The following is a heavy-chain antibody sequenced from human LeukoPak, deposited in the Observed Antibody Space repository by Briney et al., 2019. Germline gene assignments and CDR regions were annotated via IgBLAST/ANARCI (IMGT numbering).Heavy chain of an antibody. CDR2: ISTYNPNT. D-gene: IGHD3-9*01. J-gene: IGHJ4*02. Sequence: HGASVKVSCKASGYSFTAYVISWVRQAPGQGLEWMGWISTYNPNTNYAQKFQGRVTMTTDTSTSTVYMELRSLRSDDTAVYYCARCPARGYDILTNYNDYWGQGTLVTVSS. CDR3: ARCPARGYDILTNYNDY. CDR1: GYSFTAYV. V-gene: IGHV1-18*01.